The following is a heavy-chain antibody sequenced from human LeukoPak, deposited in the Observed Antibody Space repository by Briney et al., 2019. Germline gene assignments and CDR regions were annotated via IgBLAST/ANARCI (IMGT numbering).Heavy chain of an antibody. CDR3: ARARGYSYPYYYYYYLDV. CDR1: GYTFTGYY. J-gene: IGHJ6*03. Sequence: ASVKVSCKASGYTFTGYYMHWVRQAPGQGLEWMGWINPNSGGTNYAQKFQGRVTMTRDTSISTAYMELSRLRSDDTAVYYCARARGYSYPYYYYYYLDVWGKGTTVTVSS. CDR2: INPNSGGT. D-gene: IGHD5-18*01. V-gene: IGHV1-2*02.